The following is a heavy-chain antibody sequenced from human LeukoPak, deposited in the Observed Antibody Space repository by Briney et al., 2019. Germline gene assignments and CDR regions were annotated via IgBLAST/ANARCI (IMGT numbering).Heavy chain of an antibody. CDR2: INPTGGSA. V-gene: IGHV1-46*01. Sequence: ASVKVSCKASGYTFTTYYMYCVPQAPGQGLAWMGIINPTGGSASYAQTFHCRVTMTRDTSTNTVYMELSSLRSEDTAVYYCARGYCSGRSCANFDYWGQGTLVTVSS. CDR1: GYTFTTYY. CDR3: ARGYCSGRSCANFDY. J-gene: IGHJ4*02. D-gene: IGHD2-15*01.